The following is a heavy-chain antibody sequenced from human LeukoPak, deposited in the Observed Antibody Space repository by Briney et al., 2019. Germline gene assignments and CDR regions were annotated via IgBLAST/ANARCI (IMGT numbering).Heavy chain of an antibody. CDR1: GFTFSNYA. V-gene: IGHV3-23*01. J-gene: IGHJ4*02. CDR3: VKDFWPARDGGGYYSPFEY. D-gene: IGHD3-22*01. Sequence: GGSLRLSCAASGFTFSNYAMNWVRQAPGKGVEGVSGISANGDTTYYVDSVRGRFTISRDNSKNSLFLQMNSLRDADTAVYYCVKDFWPARDGGGYYSPFEYWGEGTLVTVSS. CDR2: ISANGDTT.